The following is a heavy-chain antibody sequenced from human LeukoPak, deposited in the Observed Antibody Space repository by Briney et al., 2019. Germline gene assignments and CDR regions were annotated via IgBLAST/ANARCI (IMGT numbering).Heavy chain of an antibody. D-gene: IGHD3-10*01. CDR2: IYYSGST. CDR3: ARDLTMVRGLYGMVV. Sequence: TSQTLSLTCTVSGGSISSGDYYWSWIRQPPGKGLEWIGYIYYSGSTYYNPSLKSRVTISVDTSKNQFSLKLSSVTAADTAVYYCARDLTMVRGLYGMVVWGQGTTVTVSS. J-gene: IGHJ6*02. V-gene: IGHV4-30-4*01. CDR1: GGSISSGDYY.